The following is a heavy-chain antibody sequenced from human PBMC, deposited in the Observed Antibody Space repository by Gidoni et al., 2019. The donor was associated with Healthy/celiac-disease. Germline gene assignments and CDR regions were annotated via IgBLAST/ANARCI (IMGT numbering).Heavy chain of an antibody. CDR1: GYSFTRYW. CDR2: IYPGDSDT. Sequence: EVQLVQSGAEVKKPGEPRKSSCKGSGYSFTRYWIGWARQMPGKGLEWMGIIYPGDSDTRYSPSFQGQVTISADKSISTAYLQWSSLKASDTAMYYCARHSGSYYTDNWFDPWGQGTLVTVSS. D-gene: IGHD1-26*01. J-gene: IGHJ5*02. V-gene: IGHV5-51*01. CDR3: ARHSGSYYTDNWFDP.